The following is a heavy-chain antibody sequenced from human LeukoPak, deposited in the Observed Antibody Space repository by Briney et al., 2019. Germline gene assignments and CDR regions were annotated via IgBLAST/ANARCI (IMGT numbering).Heavy chain of an antibody. CDR2: INTDGSST. CDR3: ARATVTTSGNWFDP. Sequence: GGSLRLSCAASGFTFSGYWMHWVRQAPGKGLGWVSRINTDGSSTSYADSVKGRFTISRDNAKNTLYLQMNSLRAEDTAVYYCARATVTTSGNWFDPWGQGTLVTVSS. CDR1: GFTFSGYW. V-gene: IGHV3-74*01. J-gene: IGHJ5*02. D-gene: IGHD4-17*01.